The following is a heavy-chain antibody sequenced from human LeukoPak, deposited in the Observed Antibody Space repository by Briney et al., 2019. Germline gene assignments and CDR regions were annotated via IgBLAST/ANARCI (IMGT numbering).Heavy chain of an antibody. Sequence: SETLSLTCTVSGGSISSYYWSWIRQPPGKGLEWIGYIYYSGSTNYNPSLKSRVTISVDTSKNQFSLKLSSVTAADTAVYYCARYSTVAGTPQFDSWGQGTLVTVSS. D-gene: IGHD6-19*01. CDR2: IYYSGST. V-gene: IGHV4-59*01. CDR3: ARYSTVAGTPQFDS. J-gene: IGHJ4*02. CDR1: GGSISSYY.